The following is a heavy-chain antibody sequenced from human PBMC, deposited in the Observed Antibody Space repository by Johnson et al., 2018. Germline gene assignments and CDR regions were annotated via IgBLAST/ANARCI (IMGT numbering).Heavy chain of an antibody. Sequence: VQLQESGAEVKKPGESLKISCKGSGYSFTSYWIGWVRQMPGKGLEWMGIIYPGDSDTRYSPSFQGPVTISADKSTRTAYRQWTSLTASDTAMYYCARRSRYWSSTSCYTSIDYYYGMDVWGQGTTVTVSS. CDR1: GYSFTSYW. V-gene: IGHV5-51*01. D-gene: IGHD2-2*02. CDR3: ARRSRYWSSTSCYTSIDYYYGMDV. CDR2: IYPGDSDT. J-gene: IGHJ6*02.